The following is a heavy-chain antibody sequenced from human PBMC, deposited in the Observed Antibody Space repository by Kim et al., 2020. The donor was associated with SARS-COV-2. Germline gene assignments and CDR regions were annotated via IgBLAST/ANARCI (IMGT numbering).Heavy chain of an antibody. V-gene: IGHV4-31*02. CDR3: ARTRINMIVVVTHFDY. Sequence: SFKSRVTISVDTSKNQFSLKLSSVTAADTAVYYWARTRINMIVVVTHFDYWGQGTLVTVSS. D-gene: IGHD3-22*01. J-gene: IGHJ4*02.